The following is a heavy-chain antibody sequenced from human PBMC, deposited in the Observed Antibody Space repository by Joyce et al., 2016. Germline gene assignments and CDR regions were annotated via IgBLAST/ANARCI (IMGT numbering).Heavy chain of an antibody. Sequence: QVQLQQWGAGLLKPSETLSLTCAVYGGSFSSFYWSWIRQPPGKGLELIGEINHSGGTNYNPSLMSRVTISVDTSKNQFSLKLSSLTAADTAVYYCARGSKYSNSRLFSYYYYHMDVWGKGTTVTVSS. V-gene: IGHV4-34*01. J-gene: IGHJ6*03. CDR2: INHSGGT. CDR1: GGSFSSFY. CDR3: ARGSKYSNSRLFSYYYYHMDV. D-gene: IGHD6-6*01.